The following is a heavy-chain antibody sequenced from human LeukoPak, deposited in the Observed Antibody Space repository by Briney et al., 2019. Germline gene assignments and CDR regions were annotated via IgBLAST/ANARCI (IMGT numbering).Heavy chain of an antibody. CDR1: GFTFSRNT. Sequence: GGSLRLSCSGSGFTFSRNTMHWVRQAPGRGLDYVSAISSNGGSTYYADSVKGRFIISRDNSKNTLYLQMSSLRPDDTAVYYCVKSSASRVYFDYWGQGTLVTVSS. J-gene: IGHJ4*02. CDR2: ISSNGGST. V-gene: IGHV3-64D*06. CDR3: VKSSASRVYFDY. D-gene: IGHD6-6*01.